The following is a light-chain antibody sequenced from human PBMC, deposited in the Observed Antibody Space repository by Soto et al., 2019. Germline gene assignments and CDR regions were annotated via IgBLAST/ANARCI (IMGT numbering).Light chain of an antibody. V-gene: IGKV3-11*01. J-gene: IGKJ1*01. CDR1: QYINTR. Sequence: EIVLTQSPATLSSFPGDRVTLSCRASQYINTRLAWYQHRPGQAPRLLIYQTSSRAAGIPDRFSASGSGTDFTLTISDVQPEDFALYYCHQRQSWPRTFGQGTKVDIK. CDR2: QTS. CDR3: HQRQSWPRT.